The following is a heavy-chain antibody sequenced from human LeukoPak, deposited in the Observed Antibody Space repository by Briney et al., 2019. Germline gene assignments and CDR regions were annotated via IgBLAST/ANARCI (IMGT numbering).Heavy chain of an antibody. Sequence: ASVKVSCKASGYTFTGYDMHWVRQAPGQGLDWMGWINPNSGGTNYAQTFQGRVTMTRDTSISTAYMELSRLRSDDTAVYYCARDSTLGYCTGGVCYWFYPWGQGTLVTVSS. CDR3: ARDSTLGYCTGGVCYWFYP. CDR1: GYTFTGYD. CDR2: INPNSGGT. V-gene: IGHV1-2*02. J-gene: IGHJ5*02. D-gene: IGHD2-8*02.